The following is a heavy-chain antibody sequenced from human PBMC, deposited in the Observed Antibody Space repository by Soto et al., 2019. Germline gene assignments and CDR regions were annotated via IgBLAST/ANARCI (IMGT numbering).Heavy chain of an antibody. CDR2: IIPIFGTA. V-gene: IGHV1-69*13. Sequence: SVKVSCKASGGTFSSYAISWVRQAPGQGLEWMGGIIPIFGTANYAQKFQGRVTITADESTSTAYMELSSLRSEGTAVYYCARGPVVPAASVWYFDLWGRGTLVTVSS. CDR3: ARGPVVPAASVWYFDL. J-gene: IGHJ2*01. D-gene: IGHD2-2*01. CDR1: GGTFSSYA.